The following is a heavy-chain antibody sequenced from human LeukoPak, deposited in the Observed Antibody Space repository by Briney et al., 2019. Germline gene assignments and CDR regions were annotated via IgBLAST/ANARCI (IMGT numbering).Heavy chain of an antibody. CDR2: INAADGNT. V-gene: IGHV1-3*01. D-gene: IGHD1-26*01. J-gene: IGHJ4*02. Sequence: ASVKVSCKASGYTFTSYSTHWVRQAPGHRLEWLGWINAADGNTKYSQKFQGRVTITRDTSASLTYMELSSLRSEDTAVYYCARMVVGADTTPYYFDYWGQGTLVTVSS. CDR3: ARMVVGADTTPYYFDY. CDR1: GYTFTSYS.